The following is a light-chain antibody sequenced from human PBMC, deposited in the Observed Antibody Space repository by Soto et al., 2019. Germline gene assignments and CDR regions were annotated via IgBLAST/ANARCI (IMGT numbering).Light chain of an antibody. CDR3: QQRYLDPIT. CDR2: DAS. Sequence: IQMPPPPSSLSAAVGIRVTITCPARQSISTYLNWYQKKPGKPPHLLIYDASRLQSGVPSRFSRSGGGTDSTLSSSSVQPEDFATQFCQQRYLDPITFGHGTRLESK. CDR1: QSISTY. J-gene: IGKJ5*01. V-gene: IGKV1-39*01.